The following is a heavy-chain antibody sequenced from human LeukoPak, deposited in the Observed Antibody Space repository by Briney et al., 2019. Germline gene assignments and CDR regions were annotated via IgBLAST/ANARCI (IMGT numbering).Heavy chain of an antibody. CDR3: ARVTNLYGSGSYGMDV. J-gene: IGHJ6*02. CDR2: IYYSGST. Sequence: PSETLSLTCTVSGVSICSYYWRWVRQPPGQGLEWVGYIYYSGSTNYNHPLKSRVTISVDTSKNQFSLKLSSVTAADTAVYYCARVTNLYGSGSYGMDVWGQGTTVTVSS. V-gene: IGHV4-59*01. D-gene: IGHD3-10*01. CDR1: GVSICSYY.